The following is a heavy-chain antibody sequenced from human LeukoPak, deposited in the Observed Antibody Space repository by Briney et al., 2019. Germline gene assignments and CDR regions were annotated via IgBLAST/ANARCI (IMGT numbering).Heavy chain of an antibody. CDR3: ARQGTHQWELLAYYFDY. J-gene: IGHJ4*02. CDR1: GYTFTSYD. D-gene: IGHD1-26*01. CDR2: MNPKSGNT. Sequence: ASVKVSCKASGYTFTSYDINWVRQVTGQGLEWMGWMNPKSGNTGYAQKFQGRVTMTRNTSISTAYMELSSLRSEDTAVYYCARQGTHQWELLAYYFDYWGQGTLVTVSS. V-gene: IGHV1-8*02.